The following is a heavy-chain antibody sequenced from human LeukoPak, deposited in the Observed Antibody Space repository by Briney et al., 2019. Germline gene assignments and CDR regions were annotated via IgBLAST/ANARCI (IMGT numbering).Heavy chain of an antibody. J-gene: IGHJ5*02. CDR1: GYTFTSYD. V-gene: IGHV1-8*01. Sequence: ASVKVSCKASGYTFTSYDINWVRQATGQGLEWMGWVNPNSGNTGYAQKFQGRVTMTRNTSISTAYMELSSLRSEDTAVYYCARARWIYCSGGSCYSGWFDPWGQGTLVTVSS. CDR2: VNPNSGNT. D-gene: IGHD2-15*01. CDR3: ARARWIYCSGGSCYSGWFDP.